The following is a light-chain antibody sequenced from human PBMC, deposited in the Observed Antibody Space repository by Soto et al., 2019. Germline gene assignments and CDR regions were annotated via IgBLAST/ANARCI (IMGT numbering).Light chain of an antibody. V-gene: IGKV3-20*01. CDR3: QQYGSSPIT. J-gene: IGKJ5*01. CDR2: GAS. Sequence: EIAFTQARERPCLSPGETATTSYRASQSLSSSYLAWYQQKPGQAPRLLIYGASSRATGIPDRFSGSGSGTDFTLTISRLEPEDFAVYYCQQYGSSPITFGQGTRLEIK. CDR1: QSLSSSY.